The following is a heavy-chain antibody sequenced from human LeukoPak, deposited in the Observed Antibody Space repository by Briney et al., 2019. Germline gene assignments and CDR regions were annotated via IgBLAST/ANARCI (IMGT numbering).Heavy chain of an antibody. CDR3: ARVRYYDFCSGYSDYYYYYYMDV. Sequence: SETLSLTCTVSGGSISSHYWSWIRQPPGKGLEWIGYIYYSGSTNYNPSLKSRVTISVDTSKNQFSLKLSSVTAADTAVYYCARVRYYDFCSGYSDYYYYYYMDVWGKGTTVTVSS. CDR1: GGSISSHY. J-gene: IGHJ6*03. V-gene: IGHV4-59*11. CDR2: IYYSGST. D-gene: IGHD3-3*01.